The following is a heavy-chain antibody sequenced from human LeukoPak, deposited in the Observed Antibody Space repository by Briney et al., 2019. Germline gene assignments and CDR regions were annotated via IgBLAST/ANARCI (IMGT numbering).Heavy chain of an antibody. D-gene: IGHD1-26*01. Sequence: WGSLRLSCAASGFTVSSNYMSWVRQAPGKGLEWVSVIYSGGSTYYADSVKGRFTISRDNSKNTLYLQMNSLRAEDTVVYYCARTIFGAALDYWGQGTLVTVSS. V-gene: IGHV3-53*01. J-gene: IGHJ4*02. CDR2: IYSGGST. CDR1: GFTVSSNY. CDR3: ARTIFGAALDY.